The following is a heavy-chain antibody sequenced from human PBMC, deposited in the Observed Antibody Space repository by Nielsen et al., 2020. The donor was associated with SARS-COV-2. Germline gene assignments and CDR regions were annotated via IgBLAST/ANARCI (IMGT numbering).Heavy chain of an antibody. D-gene: IGHD3-22*01. J-gene: IGHJ4*02. CDR3: ASHYYDSSGFLWAPDY. V-gene: IGHV1-2*06. CDR1: GYTFTGYY. Sequence: ASVKVSCKASGYTFTGYYMHWVRQAPGQGLEWMGRINPNSGGTNYAQKFQGRVTMTRDTSISTAYMELSRLRSDDTAVYYCASHYYDSSGFLWAPDYWGQGTLVTVSS. CDR2: INPNSGGT.